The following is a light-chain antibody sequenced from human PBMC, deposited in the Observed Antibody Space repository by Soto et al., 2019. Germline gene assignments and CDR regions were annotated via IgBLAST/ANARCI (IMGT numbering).Light chain of an antibody. CDR1: SSDVVAYNY. CDR2: DVS. Sequence: QSVLTQPASVSGSPGESITISCTGTSSDVVAYNYVSWYQQHPGKAPKLMIYDVSNRPSGVSNRFSGSKSGNTASLTISGLQAEDEADYYCSSYTSTNSLFGGGTKLNVL. J-gene: IGLJ2*01. CDR3: SSYTSTNSL. V-gene: IGLV2-14*03.